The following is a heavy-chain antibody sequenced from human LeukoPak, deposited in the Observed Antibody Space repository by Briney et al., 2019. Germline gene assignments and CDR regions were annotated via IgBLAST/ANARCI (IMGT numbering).Heavy chain of an antibody. CDR3: AKDSTLGYSYGHLDY. D-gene: IGHD5-18*01. Sequence: GGSLRLSCAASGFTLSKYDMHWVRQVTGKGLEWVSAIGTAGDSYYPGSVKGRFTISRDNSKNTLYLQMNSLRAEDTAVYYCAKDSTLGYSYGHLDYWGQGTLVTVSS. J-gene: IGHJ4*02. V-gene: IGHV3-13*01. CDR1: GFTLSKYD. CDR2: IGTAGDS.